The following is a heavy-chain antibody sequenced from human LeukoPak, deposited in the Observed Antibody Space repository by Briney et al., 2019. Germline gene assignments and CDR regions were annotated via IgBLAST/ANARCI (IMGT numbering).Heavy chain of an antibody. CDR2: VYYSGST. V-gene: IGHV4-39*01. Sequence: KPSETLSRTGTVSSGFISSISYFWRGIRQPPGKGLEIIGSVYYSGSTSYNTSLKSRVTISVDTPKNQFSLKLSFVTAADTAVYYCASPWSSGGFDYWGQGTLVTVSP. CDR3: ASPWSSGGFDY. CDR1: SGFISSISYF. J-gene: IGHJ4*02. D-gene: IGHD6-19*01.